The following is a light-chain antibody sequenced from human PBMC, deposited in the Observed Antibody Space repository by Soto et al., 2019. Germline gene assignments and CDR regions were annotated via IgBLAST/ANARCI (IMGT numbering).Light chain of an antibody. CDR3: CSYAGGTTFV. V-gene: IGLV2-23*02. CDR2: EVT. J-gene: IGLJ1*01. Sequence: QSALTQPASVSGSPGQSISLSCTGTSSDVGIYDYVSWYQHHPGKAPKLMVYEVTNRPSGVSNRFSGSKSGNTASLTISGLQAEDEADYYCCSYAGGTTFVFGTGTKLTVL. CDR1: SSDVGIYDY.